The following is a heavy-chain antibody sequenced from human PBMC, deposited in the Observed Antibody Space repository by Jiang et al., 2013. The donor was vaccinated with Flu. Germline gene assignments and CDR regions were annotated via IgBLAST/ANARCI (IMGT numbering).Heavy chain of an antibody. Sequence: SGAEVKKPGASVKVSCKVSGYTLTELSMHWVRQAPGKGLEWMGGFDPEDGETIYAQKFQGRVTMTEDTSTDTAYMELSSLRSEDTAVYYCATAPTPEVRESPRGYFDYWGQGTLVTVSS. J-gene: IGHJ4*02. V-gene: IGHV1-24*01. CDR3: ATAPTPEVRESPRGYFDY. CDR1: GYTLTELS. D-gene: IGHD3-10*01. CDR2: FDPEDGET.